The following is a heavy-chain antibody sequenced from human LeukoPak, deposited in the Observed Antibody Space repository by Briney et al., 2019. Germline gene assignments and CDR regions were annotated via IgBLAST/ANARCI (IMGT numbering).Heavy chain of an antibody. Sequence: SETLSLTCAVSGYSISSGYYWGWIRQPPGKGLEWIGSIYHSGSTYYNPSLKSRVTISVDTSKNQFSLKLSSVTAADTAVYYCAREPPRKDAFDIWGQGTMVTVSS. CDR2: IYHSGST. J-gene: IGHJ3*02. V-gene: IGHV4-38-2*02. CDR3: AREPPRKDAFDI. CDR1: GYSISSGYY.